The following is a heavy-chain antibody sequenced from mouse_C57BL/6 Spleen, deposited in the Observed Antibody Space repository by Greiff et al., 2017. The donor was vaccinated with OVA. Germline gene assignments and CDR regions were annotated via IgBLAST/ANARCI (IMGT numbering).Heavy chain of an antibody. CDR1: GFNIKDYY. D-gene: IGHD2-4*01. CDR2: IDPEDGET. J-gene: IGHJ4*01. Sequence: EVKLMESGAELVKPGASVKLSCTASGFNIKDYYMHWVKQRTEQGLEWIGRIDPEDGETKYAPKFQGKATITADTSSNTAYLQLSSLTSEDTAVYYCASGRLRGAMDYWGQGTSVTVSS. CDR3: ASGRLRGAMDY. V-gene: IGHV14-2*01.